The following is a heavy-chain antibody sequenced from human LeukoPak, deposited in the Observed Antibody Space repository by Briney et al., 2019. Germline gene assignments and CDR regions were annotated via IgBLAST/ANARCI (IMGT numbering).Heavy chain of an antibody. CDR3: ARLGRTMIVPDFDY. Sequence: SETLSLTCTVSGGSISSSSYYWGWIRHPPGMGLEWIGSISYSGTTYCNPSLKSRVTISVDTSKKQVSLKLSSVTAADTAVYFCARLGRTMIVPDFDYWGQGTLVTVSS. CDR1: GGSISSSSYY. V-gene: IGHV4-39*01. J-gene: IGHJ4*02. D-gene: IGHD3-22*01. CDR2: ISYSGTT.